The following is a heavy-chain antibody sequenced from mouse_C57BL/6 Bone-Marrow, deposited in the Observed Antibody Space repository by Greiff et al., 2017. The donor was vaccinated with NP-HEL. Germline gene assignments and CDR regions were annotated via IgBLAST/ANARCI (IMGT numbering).Heavy chain of an antibody. CDR1: GYTFTDYE. Sequence: QVQLQQSGAELVRPGASVTLSCKASGYTFTDYEMHWVKQTPVHGLEWIGAIDPETGGTAYNQKFKGKAILTADKSSSTAYIELRSLTSEDSAVYYCTRGFITTVVDAMDYWGQGTSVTVSS. D-gene: IGHD1-1*01. CDR2: IDPETGGT. J-gene: IGHJ4*01. CDR3: TRGFITTVVDAMDY. V-gene: IGHV1-15*01.